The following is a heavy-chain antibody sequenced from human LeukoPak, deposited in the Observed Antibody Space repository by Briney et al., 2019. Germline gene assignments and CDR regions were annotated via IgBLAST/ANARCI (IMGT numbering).Heavy chain of an antibody. CDR3: ARYGSGSYSDDHFQH. CDR2: IHHSGST. V-gene: IGHV4-34*10. CDR1: GESFSGYY. Sequence: SETLSLTCAVYGESFSGYYWSWIRQPPGKGLEWIGEIHHSGSTNYNPSLKSRVTISVDTSKNQFSLKLTSVTAADTAVYYCARYGSGSYSDDHFQHWGQGTLVTVSS. J-gene: IGHJ1*01. D-gene: IGHD3-10*01.